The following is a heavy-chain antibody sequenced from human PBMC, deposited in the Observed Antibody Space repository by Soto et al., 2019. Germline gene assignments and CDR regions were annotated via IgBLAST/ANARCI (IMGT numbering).Heavy chain of an antibody. CDR2: VYHSGIT. J-gene: IGHJ4*02. Sequence: PSETLSLTCTVSRDSISSYYCSWIRQPPGKGQEWIGYVYHSGITNYNPSLESRVTISVDTSKNQFSLKLNSVTAADTAVYYCARAVQLEGSFDYWGQGTLVTVSS. V-gene: IGHV4-59*12. CDR1: RDSISSYY. D-gene: IGHD1-1*01. CDR3: ARAVQLEGSFDY.